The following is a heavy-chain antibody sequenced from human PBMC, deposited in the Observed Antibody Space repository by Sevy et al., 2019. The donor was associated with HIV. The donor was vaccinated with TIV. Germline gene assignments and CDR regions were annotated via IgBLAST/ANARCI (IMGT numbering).Heavy chain of an antibody. J-gene: IGHJ6*02. Sequence: GGSLRLSCAASGFTGSSKYMSWVRQAPGKGLEWVSVIYNGEYTYYADSVKGRFTISRDISKNTLNLEMNNLRAEDTAIYYCATTSAPLYYYALDVWGQGTTVTVSS. V-gene: IGHV3-53*01. CDR2: IYNGEYT. CDR1: GFTGSSKY. CDR3: ATTSAPLYYYALDV. D-gene: IGHD1-26*01.